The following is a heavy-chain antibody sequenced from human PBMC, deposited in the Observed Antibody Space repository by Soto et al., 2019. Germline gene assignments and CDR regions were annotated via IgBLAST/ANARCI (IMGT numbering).Heavy chain of an antibody. CDR1: GGSISTSVYY. CDR3: ARQLHYYDSSGRRARYFDL. Sequence: QLQLQESGPGLVKPSETLSLTCTVSGGSISTSVYYWGWIRQPPGKGLEWVGSVFYSGSTYYNPSLKSRVTISVDTSKNQFSLKLSSVTAADTAVYYCARQLHYYDSSGRRARYFDLWGRGTLVTVSS. CDR2: VFYSGST. V-gene: IGHV4-39*01. J-gene: IGHJ2*01. D-gene: IGHD3-22*01.